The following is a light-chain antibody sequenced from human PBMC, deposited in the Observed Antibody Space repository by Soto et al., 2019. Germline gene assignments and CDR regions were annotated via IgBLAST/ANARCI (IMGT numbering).Light chain of an antibody. CDR2: GAS. J-gene: IGKJ2*01. CDR1: QSVINNY. CDR3: QQYGSSPPYI. Sequence: EFVLAQSPGTLSLSPGERATLSCRASQSVINNYLAWYQQKPGQAPRLLIYGASSRATGIPDRFSGSGSGTDVTLTISRLEPEDFAVYYCQQYGSSPPYIFGQGTRLEI. V-gene: IGKV3-20*01.